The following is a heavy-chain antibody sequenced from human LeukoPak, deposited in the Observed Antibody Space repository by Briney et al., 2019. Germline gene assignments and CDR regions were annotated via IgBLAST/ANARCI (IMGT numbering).Heavy chain of an antibody. D-gene: IGHD3-3*01. CDR3: ARGYDFWSGQNWFDP. Sequence: ASETLSLTCTVSGASISSYYWSWIRQPPGKGLEWIGFIYYSGSTNYNPSLKSRVTMSLDTSKNQFSPKLTSVIAADTAVYYCARGYDFWSGQNWFDPWGQGTLVTVSS. CDR2: IYYSGST. CDR1: GASISSYY. V-gene: IGHV4-59*01. J-gene: IGHJ5*02.